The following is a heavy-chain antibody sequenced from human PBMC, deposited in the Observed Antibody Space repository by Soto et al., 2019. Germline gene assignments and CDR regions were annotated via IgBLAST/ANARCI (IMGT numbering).Heavy chain of an antibody. J-gene: IGHJ5*02. D-gene: IGHD6-25*01. CDR3: ARPHGGSRGWDNGFDP. V-gene: IGHV4-59*01. Sequence: QVQLQESGPGLVKPSETLSLTCTVSGGSISSYYWSWIRQPPGKGLEWIGYIYYSGSTNYNPSLKSRVTISVDTSKSRFSLKLSSVTAADTAGYYWARPHGGSRGWDNGFDPWGQGTLVTVSS. CDR1: GGSISSYY. CDR2: IYYSGST.